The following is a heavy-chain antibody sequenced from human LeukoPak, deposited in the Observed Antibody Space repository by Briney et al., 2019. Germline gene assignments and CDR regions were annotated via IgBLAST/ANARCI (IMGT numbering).Heavy chain of an antibody. J-gene: IGHJ4*02. CDR3: AGPGNFYYDS. Sequence: ASVKISCKASGYPRGTYAITWVRQAPGQGLEWMGWISTSNGHADYAHKFQDRVTMSADSSTNTAYMELQSLRSDDTAVYYCAGPGNFYYDSWGRGTPVTVSS. CDR2: ISTSNGHA. CDR1: GYPRGTYA. V-gene: IGHV1-18*01. D-gene: IGHD1-1*01.